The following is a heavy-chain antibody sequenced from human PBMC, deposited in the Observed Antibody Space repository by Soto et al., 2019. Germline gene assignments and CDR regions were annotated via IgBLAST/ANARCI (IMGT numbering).Heavy chain of an antibody. CDR3: ARDLYSSSSVFDY. Sequence: PGGSLRLSCAASGFTFSSYEMNWVRQAPGKGLEWVSYISSSGSTIYYADPVKGRFTISRDNAKNSLYLQMNSLRAEDTAVYYCARDLYSSSSVFDYWGQGTLVTVSS. CDR1: GFTFSSYE. D-gene: IGHD6-6*01. CDR2: ISSSGSTI. J-gene: IGHJ4*02. V-gene: IGHV3-48*03.